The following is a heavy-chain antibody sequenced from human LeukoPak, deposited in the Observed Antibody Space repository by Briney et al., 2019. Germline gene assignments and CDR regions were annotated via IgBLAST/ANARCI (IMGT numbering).Heavy chain of an antibody. Sequence: ASVKVSCKVSGYTLTELSMHWVRQAPGKGLEWMGGFDPEDGETIYAQKFQGRVTMTEDTSTDTAYMELRSLRSEDTAVYYCATDLRQLVRWFDYWGQGTLVTVSS. D-gene: IGHD6-6*01. CDR2: FDPEDGET. J-gene: IGHJ4*02. CDR1: GYTLTELS. CDR3: ATDLRQLVRWFDY. V-gene: IGHV1-24*01.